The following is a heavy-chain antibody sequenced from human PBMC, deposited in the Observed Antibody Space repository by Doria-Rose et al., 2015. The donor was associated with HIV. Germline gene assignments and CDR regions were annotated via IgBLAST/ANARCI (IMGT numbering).Heavy chain of an antibody. CDR3: ARVSALFGVVIRPRAFDS. D-gene: IGHD3-3*01. V-gene: IGHV4-4*02. CDR1: GDYISAYNW. Sequence: QVQLQESGPGLVKPSGTLSLTCAVSGDYISAYNWWTWVRQPPGKGLEWLGEIYHNGSTSSDPSLKSRVSMSVDKSKTQCSLKVNSVTAAVTAVYYCARVSALFGVVIRPRAFDSWGQGPLVPVSS. J-gene: IGHJ5*01. CDR2: IYHNGST.